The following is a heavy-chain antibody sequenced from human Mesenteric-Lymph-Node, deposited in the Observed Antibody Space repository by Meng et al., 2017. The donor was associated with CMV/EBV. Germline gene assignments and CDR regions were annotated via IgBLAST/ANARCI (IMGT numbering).Heavy chain of an antibody. J-gene: IGHJ5*02. Sequence: GESLKISCAASGIIFNTHGIHWLRQAPGKGLEWVAFMWLDGTERYNGKIVKGRFTGSRDNAKNSLYLQMNSLRAEDTAVYYCARLDFWSGFNWFDPWGQGTLVTVSS. CDR2: MWLDGTER. CDR3: ARLDFWSGFNWFDP. CDR1: GIIFNTHG. D-gene: IGHD3-3*01. V-gene: IGHV3-33*01.